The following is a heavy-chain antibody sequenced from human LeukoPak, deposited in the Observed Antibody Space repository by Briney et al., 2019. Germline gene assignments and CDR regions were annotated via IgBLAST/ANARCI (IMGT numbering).Heavy chain of an antibody. V-gene: IGHV3-30*02. D-gene: IGHD4-17*01. CDR1: GFTFSSHG. CDR3: AKDNYYGDYEVTSIFGVD. Sequence: PGGSLRLXCTASGFTFSSHGMHWVRQAPGKGLEWVAFIRYDGTKEYYADSMKGRFSISRDNFKNTLYLQMNSLRAEDTAVYYCAKDNYYGDYEVTSIFGVDWGQGTLVTVSS. CDR2: IRYDGTKE. J-gene: IGHJ4*02.